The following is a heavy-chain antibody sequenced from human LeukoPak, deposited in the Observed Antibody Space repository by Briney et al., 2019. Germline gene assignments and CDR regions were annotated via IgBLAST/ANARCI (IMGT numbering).Heavy chain of an antibody. V-gene: IGHV3-20*04. CDR2: INWNGGST. CDR1: GFTFSSYS. CDR3: ARASTRDAFDI. D-gene: IGHD2/OR15-2a*01. J-gene: IGHJ3*02. Sequence: PGGSLRLSCAASGFTFSSYSMNWVRQAPGKGLEWVSGINWNGGSTGYADSVKGRFTISRDNAKNSLYLQMNSLRAEDTALYYCARASTRDAFDIWGQGTMVTVSS.